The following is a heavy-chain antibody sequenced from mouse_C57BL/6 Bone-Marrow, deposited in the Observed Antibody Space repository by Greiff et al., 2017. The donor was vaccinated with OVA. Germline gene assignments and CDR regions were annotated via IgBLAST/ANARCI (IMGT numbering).Heavy chain of an antibody. V-gene: IGHV1-81*01. CDR3: ASRGYDPWFDY. D-gene: IGHD2-2*01. J-gene: IGHJ3*01. CDR2: IYPKSGNT. Sequence: QVQLKESGAELARPGASVKMSCKASGYTFTDYAIRWVKQRPGQGLEWIGEIYPKSGNTCYNEKFKGKATLTADQSFSTAYRELRCLTSEDSAVYYCASRGYDPWFDYWGQGTPVTVS. CDR1: GYTFTDYA.